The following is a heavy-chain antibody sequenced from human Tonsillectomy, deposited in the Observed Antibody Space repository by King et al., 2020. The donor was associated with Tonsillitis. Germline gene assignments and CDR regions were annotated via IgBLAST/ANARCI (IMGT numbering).Heavy chain of an antibody. CDR1: GFTFSSYE. D-gene: IGHD6-19*01. V-gene: IGHV3-48*03. Sequence: VQLVESGGGLVQPGGSLRLSCAASGFTFSSYEMNWVRQAPGKGLEWVSYISSSGSTIYYTDSVKGRFTISRDNAKNALYLQMNSLRAGDTAVYYCAGQPEYSSGWPYFYYYYMDVWGKGTTVTVSS. CDR2: ISSSGSTI. J-gene: IGHJ6*03. CDR3: AGQPEYSSGWPYFYYYYMDV.